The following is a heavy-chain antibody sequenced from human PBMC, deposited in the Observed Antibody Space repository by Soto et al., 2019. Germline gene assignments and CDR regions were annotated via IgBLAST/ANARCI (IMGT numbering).Heavy chain of an antibody. V-gene: IGHV3-48*01. Sequence: GSLRLSCAASGFTFSSYSMNWVRQAPGKGLEWVSYISSSSSTIYYADSVKGRFTISRDNAKNSLYLQMNSLRAEDTAVYYCARDPSLAIFGVVGYYYYGMDVWGQGTTVTVSS. CDR2: ISSSSSTI. D-gene: IGHD3-3*01. J-gene: IGHJ6*02. CDR3: ARDPSLAIFGVVGYYYYGMDV. CDR1: GFTFSSYS.